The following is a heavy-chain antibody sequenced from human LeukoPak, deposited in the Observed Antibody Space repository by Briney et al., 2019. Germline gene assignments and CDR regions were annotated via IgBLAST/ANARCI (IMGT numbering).Heavy chain of an antibody. V-gene: IGHV3-30-3*01. CDR1: GFTFSSYA. CDR2: ISYDGSNK. D-gene: IGHD2-21*01. Sequence: GGSLRLSCAASGFTFSSYAMHWVRQAPGKGLEWVAVISYDGSNKYYADSVKGRFTISRDNSKNTLYLQMNSLRAEDTAVYYCAKDPLHRFPTLFDYWGQGTLVTVSS. CDR3: AKDPLHRFPTLFDY. J-gene: IGHJ4*02.